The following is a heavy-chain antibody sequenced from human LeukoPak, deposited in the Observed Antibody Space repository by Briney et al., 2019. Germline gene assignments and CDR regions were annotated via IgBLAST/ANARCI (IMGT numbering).Heavy chain of an antibody. Sequence: GGSLRLSCAASGFTFSSYAMSWVRQAPGKGLEWVSAISGGGGSTYYADSVKGRFTISRDNSKNTLYLQMNSLRAEDTAVYYCAKDKAAPGIAVPGTVDYWGQGTLVTVS. CDR3: AKDKAAPGIAVPGTVDY. CDR2: ISGGGGST. J-gene: IGHJ4*02. V-gene: IGHV3-23*01. D-gene: IGHD6-19*01. CDR1: GFTFSSYA.